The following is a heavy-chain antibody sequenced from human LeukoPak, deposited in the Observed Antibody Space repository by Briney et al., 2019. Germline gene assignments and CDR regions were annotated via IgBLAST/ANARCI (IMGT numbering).Heavy chain of an antibody. J-gene: IGHJ4*02. CDR2: IIPIFGIA. D-gene: IGHD3-22*01. CDR1: GYTFTGYY. Sequence: GASVKVSCKASGYTFTGYYMHWVRQAPGQGLEWMGRIIPIFGIANYAQKFQGRVTITADESTSTAYMELSSLRSEDTAVYYCARATLDYYDSSGYYDYWGQGTLVTVSS. V-gene: IGHV1-69*13. CDR3: ARATLDYYDSSGYYDY.